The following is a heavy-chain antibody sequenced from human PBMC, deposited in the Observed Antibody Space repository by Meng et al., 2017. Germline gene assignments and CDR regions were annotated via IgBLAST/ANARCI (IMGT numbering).Heavy chain of an antibody. J-gene: IGHJ4*02. Sequence: QGQVVQSGAGVKKPGASVKVSCKASGYTFTGYYMHWVRQAPGQGLEWMGWINPNSGGTNYAQKFQGRVTMTRDTSISTAYMELSRLRSDDTAVYYCARTYSSGWYDEDYWGQGTLVTVSS. CDR1: GYTFTGYY. D-gene: IGHD6-19*01. CDR3: ARTYSSGWYDEDY. CDR2: INPNSGGT. V-gene: IGHV1-2*02.